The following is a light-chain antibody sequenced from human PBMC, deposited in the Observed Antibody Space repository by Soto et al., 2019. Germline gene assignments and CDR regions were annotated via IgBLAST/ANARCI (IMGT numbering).Light chain of an antibody. J-gene: IGLJ2*01. CDR2: EVS. CDR3: CSYAGSSTFRVV. V-gene: IGLV2-23*02. Sequence: QSVLTQPASVSGSPGQSITISCTGTSSDVGSYNLVSWYQQHPGKAPKLMIYEVSKRPSGVSNRFSGSKSGNTASRTISGLQAEDEADYDCCSYAGSSTFRVVFGGGTKLTVL. CDR1: SSDVGSYNL.